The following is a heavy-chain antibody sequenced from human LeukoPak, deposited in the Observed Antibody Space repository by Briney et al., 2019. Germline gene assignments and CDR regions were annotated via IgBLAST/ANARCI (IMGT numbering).Heavy chain of an antibody. J-gene: IGHJ4*02. CDR2: TYDSGSS. Sequence: SETLSLTCAVSGGSMRNYYWSWIRQPPGKGLEWIGYTYDSGSSSYNPSLRSRVSISIDTPKNQFSLNLSSVTAADTAVYYCARGWASSWYYFDFWGQGTLVTVSS. CDR1: GGSMRNYY. V-gene: IGHV4-59*01. D-gene: IGHD2-2*01. CDR3: ARGWASSWYYFDF.